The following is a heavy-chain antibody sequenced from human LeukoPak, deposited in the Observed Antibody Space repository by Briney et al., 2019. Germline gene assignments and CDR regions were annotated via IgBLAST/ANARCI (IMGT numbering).Heavy chain of an antibody. CDR2: IYPGDSDT. V-gene: IGHV5-51*01. CDR3: ARRADYYDSSGYYYDY. J-gene: IGHJ4*02. Sequence: ESLKISCKGSGYSFTSYWIGWVRPMPGKGLEWMGIIYPGDSDTRYSPSFQGQVTISADKSISTAYLQWSSLKASDTAMYYCARRADYYDSSGYYYDYWGQGTLVTVSS. CDR1: GYSFTSYW. D-gene: IGHD3-22*01.